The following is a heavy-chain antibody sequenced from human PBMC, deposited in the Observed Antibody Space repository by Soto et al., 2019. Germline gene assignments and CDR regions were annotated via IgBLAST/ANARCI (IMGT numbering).Heavy chain of an antibody. Sequence: EVQLLESGGGLVQPGGSLRLTCAASGFTFSSYGISWIRLSPGKGLEWVSVISGGGDTTYYTPSVKGRFTISRDDFRNTLYLQMNSLRTEDTAIYYCAKLRDFVVLPAGILDYWGPGTPVTASS. CDR1: GFTFSSYG. CDR2: ISGGGDTT. V-gene: IGHV3-23*01. CDR3: AKLRDFVVLPAGILDY. D-gene: IGHD1-1*01. J-gene: IGHJ4*02.